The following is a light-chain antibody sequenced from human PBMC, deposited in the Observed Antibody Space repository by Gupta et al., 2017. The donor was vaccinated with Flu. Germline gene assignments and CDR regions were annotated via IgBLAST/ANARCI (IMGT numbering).Light chain of an antibody. CDR3: QKYNGAPFT. CDR1: QGISNH. Sequence: GDRVTITCRASQGISNHLAWYQQKPGKVPKLLIYSASTLLSGVTSRFNGSGSGTAFTLTITSLQPEDVATYYCQKYNGAPFTFGPGTKVQIK. CDR2: SAS. J-gene: IGKJ3*01. V-gene: IGKV1-27*01.